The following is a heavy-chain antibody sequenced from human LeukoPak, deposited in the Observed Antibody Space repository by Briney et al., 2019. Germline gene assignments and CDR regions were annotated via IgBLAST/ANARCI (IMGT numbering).Heavy chain of an antibody. CDR3: ARNRGAGVFDL. CDR2: INPNSGGT. J-gene: IGHJ2*01. V-gene: IGHV1-2*02. Sequence: ASVKVSCKASGYTFTGYYMHWVRQAPGQGLEWMGWINPNSGGTNYAQKFQGRVTMTRDTSISTAYMELRSLRSDDTAVYYCARNRGAGVFDLWGRGTLVTVSS. D-gene: IGHD1-14*01. CDR1: GYTFTGYY.